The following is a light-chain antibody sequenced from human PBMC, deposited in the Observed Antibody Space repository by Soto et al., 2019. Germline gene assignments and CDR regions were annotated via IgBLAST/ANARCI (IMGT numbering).Light chain of an antibody. CDR2: GAS. CDR3: QQYDSSPWT. V-gene: IGKV3-20*01. CDR1: QSVRSSF. Sequence: ESVLTQSPGTLSLSPGERATISCRASQSVRSSFLAWYQLKPGQAPRLLIYGASSMATGIPDRFSGSGSGTDFTLTISRLEPEDFAVYYCQQYDSSPWTFGQGTKVEIK. J-gene: IGKJ1*01.